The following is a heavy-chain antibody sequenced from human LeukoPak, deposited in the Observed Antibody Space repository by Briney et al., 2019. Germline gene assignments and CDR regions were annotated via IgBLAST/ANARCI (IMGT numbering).Heavy chain of an antibody. CDR2: IYSGGST. Sequence: PGGSLRLSCAASGFTVSSNCMSWVRQAPGKGLEWVSVIYSGGSTYYADSVKGRFTISRDNSKNTLYLQMNSLRAEDTAVYYCARFPMARRGVYYYYYMDVWGKGTTVTVSS. CDR1: GFTVSSNC. V-gene: IGHV3-53*01. J-gene: IGHJ6*03. CDR3: ARFPMARRGVYYYYYMDV. D-gene: IGHD3-10*01.